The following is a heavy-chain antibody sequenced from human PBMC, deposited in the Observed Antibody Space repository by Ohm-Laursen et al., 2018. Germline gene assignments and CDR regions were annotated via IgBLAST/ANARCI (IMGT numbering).Heavy chain of an antibody. Sequence: ASVKVSCKASGYTFTSYDINWVRQATGQGLEWMGWMNPNSGNTGYAQKFQGRVTITRITSISTAYMELSSLRSEDTAVYYCARGRVGATSMGSYWGQGTVVTVSS. CDR2: MNPNSGNT. CDR3: ARGRVGATSMGSY. J-gene: IGHJ4*02. CDR1: GYTFTSYD. V-gene: IGHV1-8*01. D-gene: IGHD1-26*01.